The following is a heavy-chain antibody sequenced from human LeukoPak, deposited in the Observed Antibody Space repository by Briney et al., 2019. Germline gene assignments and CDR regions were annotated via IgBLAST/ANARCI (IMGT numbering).Heavy chain of an antibody. CDR2: ISWNSGSI. CDR1: GFTFDDYA. Sequence: PGGSLRLSCAASGFTFDDYAMHWVRQAPGKGLEWVSGISWNSGSIGYADSVKGRFTISRDNAKNSLYLQMNSLRAEDTAVYYCARGLGPADYWGQGTLVTVSS. CDR3: ARGLGPADY. D-gene: IGHD1-26*01. J-gene: IGHJ4*02. V-gene: IGHV3-9*01.